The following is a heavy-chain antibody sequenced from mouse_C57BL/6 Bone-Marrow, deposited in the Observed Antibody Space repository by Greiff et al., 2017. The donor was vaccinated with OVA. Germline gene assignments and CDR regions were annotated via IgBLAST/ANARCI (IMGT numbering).Heavy chain of an antibody. CDR1: GYAFSSYW. J-gene: IGHJ1*03. D-gene: IGHD1-1*01. V-gene: IGHV1-80*01. Sequence: VQLQQSGAELVKPGASVKISCKASGYAFSSYWMNWVKQRPGKGLEWIGQIYPGDGDTNYNQKFKDKATLTVDKSSSTAYMQLSSLTSEDSAVYYCARRDYGSSYDWYFDVWGTGTTVTVSS. CDR3: ARRDYGSSYDWYFDV. CDR2: IYPGDGDT.